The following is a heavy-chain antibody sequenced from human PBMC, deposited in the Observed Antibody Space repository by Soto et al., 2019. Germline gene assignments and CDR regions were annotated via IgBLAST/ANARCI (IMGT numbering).Heavy chain of an antibody. D-gene: IGHD1-26*01. J-gene: IGHJ4*01. CDR2: IIPSSGST. CDR1: GYTFTGYH. Sequence: QVHLEQSGAEVKKAGASVKVSCKASGYTFTGYHMHWVRQAPGQGVEWMGWIIPSSGSTNYAHKFQGRVTMTRDTSITTAYMELSRLTSDDTAVYYCARDQYSGSFLYWGQGTLVTVSS. CDR3: ARDQYSGSFLY. V-gene: IGHV1-2*07.